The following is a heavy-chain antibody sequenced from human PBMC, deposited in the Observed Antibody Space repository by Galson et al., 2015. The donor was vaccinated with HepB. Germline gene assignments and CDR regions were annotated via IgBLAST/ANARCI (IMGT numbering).Heavy chain of an antibody. V-gene: IGHV4-59*02. Sequence: LSLTCTVSGGSVNGYYWSWIRQPPGRGLEWIGHIYSNETTEYNPSLKSRVTISGDASKNQVSLKLTSVTAADAAMYYCTRNGRGCSSDRCYSWFDPWGQGTLVTVSS. D-gene: IGHD2-2*02. CDR2: IYSNETT. CDR1: GGSVNGYY. CDR3: TRNGRGCSSDRCYSWFDP. J-gene: IGHJ5*02.